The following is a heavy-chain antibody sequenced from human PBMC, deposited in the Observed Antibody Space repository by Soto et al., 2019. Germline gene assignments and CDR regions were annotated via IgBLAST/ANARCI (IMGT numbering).Heavy chain of an antibody. J-gene: IGHJ4*02. CDR1: GESISSGGYY. CDR3: ARASSSSSAADY. CDR2: IYDSESA. Sequence: QVQLQESGPGLVKASQTLSLICSVSGESISSGGYYWSWIRHHPGKGLEWIGYIYDSESAYYNPSPKGRVTISMDTSKNHFAMKLSSVTAADTAVYYCARASSSSSAADYWGQGTLITVSS. V-gene: IGHV4-31*03. D-gene: IGHD6-6*01.